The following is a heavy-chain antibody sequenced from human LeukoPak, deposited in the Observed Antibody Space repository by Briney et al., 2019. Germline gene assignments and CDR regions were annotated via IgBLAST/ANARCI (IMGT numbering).Heavy chain of an antibody. D-gene: IGHD3-22*01. J-gene: IGHJ6*02. Sequence: KPSETLSLTCTVFGGSFTDYFWTWIRHSPGKGLEWIGEINDYTGDTKYNPSLNSRVSISLEKSKNQLSLELRSVTAADTAVYYCARGRIAKIVVINSFTYGMDVWGQGTTVTVSS. CDR2: INDYTGDT. V-gene: IGHV4-34*01. CDR1: GGSFTDYF. CDR3: ARGRIAKIVVINSFTYGMDV.